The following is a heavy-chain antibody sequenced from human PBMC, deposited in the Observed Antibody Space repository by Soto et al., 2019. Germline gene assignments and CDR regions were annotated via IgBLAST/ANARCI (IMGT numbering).Heavy chain of an antibody. V-gene: IGHV1-18*01. CDR2: ISAYNGKT. CDR3: ARGGDVNYYHGMDV. J-gene: IGHJ6*02. CDR1: GYTFTSYG. D-gene: IGHD5-12*01. Sequence: ASVKVSCKASGYTFTSYGISWVRQAPGQGLEWMGWISAYNGKTNYAQNVQGRVSMTTDTSTRTAYMDLRSLRSDDTAVYYCARGGDVNYYHGMDVWGQGTTVTVSS.